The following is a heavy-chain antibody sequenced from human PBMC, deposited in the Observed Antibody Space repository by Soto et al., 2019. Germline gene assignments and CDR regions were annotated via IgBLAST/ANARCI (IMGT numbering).Heavy chain of an antibody. J-gene: IGHJ6*03. D-gene: IGHD3-3*01. CDR3: ARDSGITIFGVVQLSYMDV. V-gene: IGHV3-21*01. CDR2: ISSSSSYI. CDR1: GFTFSSYS. Sequence: PGGSLRLSCAASGFTFSSYSMNWVRQAPGKGLEWVSSISSSSSYIYYADSVEGRFTISRDNAKNSLYLQMNSLRAEDTAVYYCARDSGITIFGVVQLSYMDVWGKGTTVTVSS.